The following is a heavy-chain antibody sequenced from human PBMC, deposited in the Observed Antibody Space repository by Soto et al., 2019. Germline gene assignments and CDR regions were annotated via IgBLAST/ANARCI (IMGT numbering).Heavy chain of an antibody. D-gene: IGHD3-10*01. Sequence: QVQXQQWGAGLLKPSETLSLTCAVYGGSFSGYQWSWIRQTPGKGLEWIGEINDSGNINYNPSLKSRVTILLDTPKKQISLKLSSVTAADTAVYFCARGLILWFGELSRRGGYYYYMDVWGKGTTVTVSS. CDR2: INDSGNI. V-gene: IGHV4-34*01. J-gene: IGHJ6*03. CDR1: GGSFSGYQ. CDR3: ARGLILWFGELSRRGGYYYYMDV.